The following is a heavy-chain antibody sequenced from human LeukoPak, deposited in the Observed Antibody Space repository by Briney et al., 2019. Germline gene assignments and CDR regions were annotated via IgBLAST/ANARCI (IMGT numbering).Heavy chain of an antibody. CDR3: ARGIWFGVNTYYYYMDV. D-gene: IGHD3-10*01. CDR2: IYYSGST. V-gene: IGHV4-30-4*07. J-gene: IGHJ6*03. CDR1: GGSISSGGYS. Sequence: SETLSLTCAVSGGSISSGGYSWSWIRQPPGKGLEWIGYIYYSGSTYYNPSLKSRVTISVDTSKNQFSLKLSPVTAADTAVYYCARGIWFGVNTYYYYMDVWGKGTTVTISS.